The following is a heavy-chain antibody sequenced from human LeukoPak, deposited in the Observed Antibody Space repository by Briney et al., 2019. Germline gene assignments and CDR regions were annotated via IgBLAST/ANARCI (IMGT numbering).Heavy chain of an antibody. D-gene: IGHD4-17*01. CDR1: GGSISSYY. CDR2: IYYSGST. V-gene: IGHV4-59*01. Sequence: PSETLSLTCTVSGGSISSYYWSWIRQPPGKGLEGIGYIYYSGSTNYNPSLKSRVTISVDTSKNQFSLKLSSVTAADTAVYYCARGTTLSYYGMDVWGKGTTVTVSS. J-gene: IGHJ6*04. CDR3: ARGTTLSYYGMDV.